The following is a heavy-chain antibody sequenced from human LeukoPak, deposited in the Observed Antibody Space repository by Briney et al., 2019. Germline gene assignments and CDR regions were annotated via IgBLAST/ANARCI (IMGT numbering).Heavy chain of an antibody. V-gene: IGHV3-30*02. CDR1: GFTFSSHV. CDR2: VRYDGSDK. Sequence: GGSLRLSCAASGFTFSSHVMHWVRQAPGKGLEWVAVVRYDGSDKYYADFVKGRFTISRDNSKNTLYLQMNSLRAEDTALYYCAKTGGRDGYGFDSWGQGTLVTVSP. D-gene: IGHD5-24*01. J-gene: IGHJ4*02. CDR3: AKTGGRDGYGFDS.